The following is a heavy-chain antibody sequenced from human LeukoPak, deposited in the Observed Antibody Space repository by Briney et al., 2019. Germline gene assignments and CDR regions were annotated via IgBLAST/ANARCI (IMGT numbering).Heavy chain of an antibody. D-gene: IGHD4/OR15-4a*01. J-gene: IGHJ4*02. V-gene: IGHV3-53*01. Sequence: GGSMRLSCTVSGFTVSSNSMSWVRQAPGKGLEWVSFIYSDNTHYSDSVKGRFTISRDNSKNTLYLQMNSLRAEDTAVYYCARRAGAYSHPYDYWGQGTLVTVSS. CDR1: GFTVSSNS. CDR3: ARRAGAYSHPYDY. CDR2: IYSDNT.